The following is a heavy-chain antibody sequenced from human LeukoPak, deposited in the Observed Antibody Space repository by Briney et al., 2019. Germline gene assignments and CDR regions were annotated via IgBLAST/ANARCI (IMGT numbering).Heavy chain of an antibody. D-gene: IGHD6-13*01. Sequence: PGGSLRLSCAASGFTFSSYGMHWVRQAPGQGLEWVAFIRNDGSNKYYADSVKGRFTISRDNSKNTLYLQMNSLRAEDTAVYYCANGGGEYSSSWYGDYFDYWGQGTLVTVSS. V-gene: IGHV3-30*02. CDR3: ANGGGEYSSSWYGDYFDY. CDR1: GFTFSSYG. CDR2: IRNDGSNK. J-gene: IGHJ4*02.